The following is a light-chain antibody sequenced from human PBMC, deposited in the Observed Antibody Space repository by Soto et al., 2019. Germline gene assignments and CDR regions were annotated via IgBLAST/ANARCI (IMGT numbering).Light chain of an antibody. V-gene: IGKV3-20*01. Sequence: EILLTQSPGTLSLSPGERATLSCRASQTVRNNYLAWYQQKPGQAPRLLIYDASSRATGIPDRFSGGGSGTDFTLTISSLQSEDFAVYYCQHYHGWPITFGQGTRLEIK. CDR3: QHYHGWPIT. J-gene: IGKJ5*01. CDR2: DAS. CDR1: QTVRNNY.